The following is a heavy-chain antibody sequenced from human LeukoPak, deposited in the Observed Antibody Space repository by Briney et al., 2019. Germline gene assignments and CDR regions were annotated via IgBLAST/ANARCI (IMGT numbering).Heavy chain of an antibody. Sequence: ASVTVSCKASGYTFTSYAMHWVRQAPGQRLEWMGWINAGNGNTKYSQEFQGRVTINRATSASTAYLELSSLRYEDMDVYACARSPSPYYYFCSGYLDYWGQGTLVTVSS. J-gene: IGHJ4*02. D-gene: IGHD3-3*01. CDR3: ARSPSPYYYFCSGYLDY. CDR2: INAGNGNT. V-gene: IGHV1-3*03. CDR1: GYTFTSYA.